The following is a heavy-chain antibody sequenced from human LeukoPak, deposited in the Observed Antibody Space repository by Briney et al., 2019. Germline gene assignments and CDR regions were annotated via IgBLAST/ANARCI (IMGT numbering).Heavy chain of an antibody. V-gene: IGHV4-59*01. CDR1: GGSISSYY. CDR3: ARGPGYCSSTSCYGAGWLDY. D-gene: IGHD2-2*01. Sequence: SETLSLTCTVSGGSISSYYWSWIRQPPGKGLEWIGYIYYSGSTSYNPSLKSRVTISVDTSKNQFSLKLSSVTAADTAVYYCARGPGYCSSTSCYGAGWLDYWGQGTLVTVSS. CDR2: IYYSGST. J-gene: IGHJ4*02.